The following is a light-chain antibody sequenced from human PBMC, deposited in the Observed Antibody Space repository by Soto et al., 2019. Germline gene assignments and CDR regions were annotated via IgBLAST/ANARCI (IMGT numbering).Light chain of an antibody. CDR2: GAS. J-gene: IGKJ2*01. Sequence: EIVLTQSPGTLSLSPGERATLSCRASQSVSSSSLAWYQQKPGQAPRLLIYGASRRATGIPDRFSGSGSGTDLTLNISSLEPEDFAVYFCQQYGNSLMYTFGQGTKLDIK. V-gene: IGKV3-20*01. CDR3: QQYGNSLMYT. CDR1: QSVSSSS.